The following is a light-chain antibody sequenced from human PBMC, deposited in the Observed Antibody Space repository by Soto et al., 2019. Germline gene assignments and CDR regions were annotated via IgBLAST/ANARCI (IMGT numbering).Light chain of an antibody. V-gene: IGLV2-11*01. Sequence: QSVLTQPRSVSGSPGQSVTISCTGTSSDVGAYSYVSWYQQHPGKAPKLMIYDVTKRPSGVPDRFSGSKSGNTASLTISGLQAEGEADYYCCSYAGSPTLYVFGTGTKVTVL. CDR2: DVT. CDR3: CSYAGSPTLYV. CDR1: SSDVGAYSY. J-gene: IGLJ1*01.